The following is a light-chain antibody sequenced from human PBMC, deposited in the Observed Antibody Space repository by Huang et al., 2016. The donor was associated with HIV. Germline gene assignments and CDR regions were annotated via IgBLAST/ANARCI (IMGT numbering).Light chain of an antibody. CDR2: GAS. Sequence: EIVLTQSPGTLSLSPGERATLSCRASQIFGSNYLAWYQQKPGQAPRLLIYGASSRATGIPDRFSGSGSGTDFTLTISRLEPEDFAVYYCQQYGSSPYTFGQGTKLEIK. V-gene: IGKV3-20*01. CDR1: QIFGSNY. J-gene: IGKJ2*01. CDR3: QQYGSSPYT.